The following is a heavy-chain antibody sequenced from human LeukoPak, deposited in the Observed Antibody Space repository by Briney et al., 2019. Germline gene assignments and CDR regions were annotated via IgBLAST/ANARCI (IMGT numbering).Heavy chain of an antibody. CDR2: IYYSGST. V-gene: IGHV4-59*01. Sequence: SETLSLTCTVSGGSISSYYWSWIRQPPGTGLEWIGYIYYSGSTNYNPSLKSRVTISVDTSKNQFSLKLSSVTAADTAVYYCARDKDFGVAYYMDVWGKGTTVTVSS. J-gene: IGHJ6*03. CDR1: GGSISSYY. CDR3: ARDKDFGVAYYMDV. D-gene: IGHD3-3*01.